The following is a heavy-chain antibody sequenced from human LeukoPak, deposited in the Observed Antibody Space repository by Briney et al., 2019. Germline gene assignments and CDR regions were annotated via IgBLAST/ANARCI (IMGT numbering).Heavy chain of an antibody. CDR3: ARGSIVGATFDYFDY. CDR2: INPNSGGT. Sequence: ASVKVSCKASGYTFTGYYIHWVRQAPGQGLEWMGWINPNSGGTDYAQKFQGRVTMTRDTSISTAYMDLSRLRSDDTAVYYCARGSIVGATFDYFDYWGQGTLVTVSS. CDR1: GYTFTGYY. V-gene: IGHV1-2*02. J-gene: IGHJ4*02. D-gene: IGHD1-26*01.